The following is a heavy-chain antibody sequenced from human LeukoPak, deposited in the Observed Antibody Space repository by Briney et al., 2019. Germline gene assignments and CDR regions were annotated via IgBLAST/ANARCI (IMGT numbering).Heavy chain of an antibody. J-gene: IGHJ6*02. D-gene: IGHD5-12*01. CDR2: IWYDGSNK. Sequence: GGSLRLSCAASGFTFSSYAMSWVRQAPGKGLEWVAVIWYDGSNKYYADSVKGRFTISRDNSKNTLYLQMNSLRAEDTAVYYCAKVGHLVATITSTYYYGVDVWGQGTTVTVSS. V-gene: IGHV3-30*02. CDR3: AKVGHLVATITSTYYYGVDV. CDR1: GFTFSSYA.